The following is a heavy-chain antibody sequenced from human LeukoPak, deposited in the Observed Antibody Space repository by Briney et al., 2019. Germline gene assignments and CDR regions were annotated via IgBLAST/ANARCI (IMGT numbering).Heavy chain of an antibody. J-gene: IGHJ6*04. V-gene: IGHV4-4*02. CDR2: IYHSGST. CDR3: ARAVCSGGSCYGNYYYYGMDV. CDR1: GGSISSSNW. Sequence: TGTLSLTCAVSGGSISSSNWWSWVRQPPGKGLEWIGEIYHSGSTNYNPSLKSRVTISVDESKNQFSLKLSSVTAADTAVYYCARAVCSGGSCYGNYYYYGMDVWGKGTTVTVSS. D-gene: IGHD2-15*01.